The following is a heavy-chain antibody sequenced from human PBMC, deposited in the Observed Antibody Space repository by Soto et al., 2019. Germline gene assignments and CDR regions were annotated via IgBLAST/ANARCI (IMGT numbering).Heavy chain of an antibody. CDR2: IIPIFGTA. D-gene: IGHD6-19*01. CDR1: GGTFSSYA. J-gene: IGHJ4*02. CDR3: ARDRREYSSGWSDPSGDY. Sequence: SVKVSCKASGGTFSSYAISWVRQAPGQGLEWMGGIIPIFGTANYAQKFQGRVTITADESTSTAYMELSSLRSEDTAVYYCARDRREYSSGWSDPSGDYWGQGTLVTVSS. V-gene: IGHV1-69*13.